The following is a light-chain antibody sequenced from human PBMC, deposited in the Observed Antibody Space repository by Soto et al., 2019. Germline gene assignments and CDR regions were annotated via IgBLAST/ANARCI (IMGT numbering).Light chain of an antibody. CDR3: QQRSNWPTIT. CDR2: DAS. J-gene: IGKJ5*01. CDR1: QSVSRY. V-gene: IGKV3-11*01. Sequence: EIVLTQSPATLSLSPGERATLSCRASQSVSRYLAWYQQKPGQAPRLXXYDASNRANGIPASFSGSGSGTDLTLTISSLEPEDFAAYYCQQRSNWPTITFGQGTRLEIK.